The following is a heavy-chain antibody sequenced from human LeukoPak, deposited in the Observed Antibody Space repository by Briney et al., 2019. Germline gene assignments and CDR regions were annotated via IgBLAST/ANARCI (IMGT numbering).Heavy chain of an antibody. CDR1: GYTFTSYA. CDR2: INTNTRNP. Sequence: GASVKVSCKASGYTFTSYAMNWVRQAPGQGLEWMGWINTNTRNPTYAQGFTGRFVFSLDTSVSTAYLQISSLKAEDTAVYYCARAGLLGYCSGGSCYPGEGYYYYGMDVWGQGTTVTVSS. CDR3: ARAGLLGYCSGGSCYPGEGYYYYGMDV. V-gene: IGHV7-4-1*02. J-gene: IGHJ6*02. D-gene: IGHD2-15*01.